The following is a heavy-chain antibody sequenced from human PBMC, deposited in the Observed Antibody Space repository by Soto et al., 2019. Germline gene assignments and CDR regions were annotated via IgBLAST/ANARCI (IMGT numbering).Heavy chain of an antibody. V-gene: IGHV3-11*01. CDR3: ARDTPPHIAAAGPQYNKFFDY. CDR1: GFTFSDYY. J-gene: IGHJ4*02. Sequence: GGSLRLSCAASGFTFSDYYMSWIRQAPGKGLEWVSYISSSGSTIYYADSVKGRFTISRDNAKNSLYLQMNSLGAEDTAVYYCARDTPPHIAAAGPQYNKFFDYWGQGTLVTVSS. D-gene: IGHD6-13*01. CDR2: ISSSGSTI.